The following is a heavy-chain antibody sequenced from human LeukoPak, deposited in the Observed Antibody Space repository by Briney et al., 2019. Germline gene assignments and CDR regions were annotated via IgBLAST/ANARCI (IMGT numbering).Heavy chain of an antibody. Sequence: GGSLRLSCAASGFTFSSYWMSWVRQAPGKGLEWVANIKQDGSEKYYVDSVKGRFTISRDNAKNSLYLQMNSLRAEDTAAYYCARDLAASSGYYYPHFDYWGQGTLVTVSS. D-gene: IGHD3-22*01. J-gene: IGHJ4*02. CDR3: ARDLAASSGYYYPHFDY. V-gene: IGHV3-7*03. CDR2: IKQDGSEK. CDR1: GFTFSSYW.